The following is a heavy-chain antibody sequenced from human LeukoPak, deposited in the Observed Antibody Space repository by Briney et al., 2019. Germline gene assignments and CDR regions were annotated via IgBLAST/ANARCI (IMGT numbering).Heavy chain of an antibody. V-gene: IGHV4-34*01. D-gene: IGHD3/OR15-3a*01. CDR2: INHSGST. CDR1: GGSFSGYY. CDR3: ARVDLPRFDP. Sequence: SETLSLTCAVYGGSFSGYYWSWIRQPPREGLEWIGEINHSGSTNYNPSLKSRVTISVDTSKNQFSLKLSSVTAADTAVYYCARVDLPRFDPWGQGTLVTVSS. J-gene: IGHJ5*02.